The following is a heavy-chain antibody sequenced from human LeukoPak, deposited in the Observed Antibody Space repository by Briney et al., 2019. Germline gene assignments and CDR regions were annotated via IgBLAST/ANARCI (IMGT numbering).Heavy chain of an antibody. CDR1: AYTLTSYY. V-gene: IGHV1-46*01. D-gene: IGHD7-27*01. CDR2: INPGGGSQ. CDR3: ARDQSGVYFDL. Sequence: AAVKVSCKASAYTLTSYYMHWVRQAPGQGLEWMGIINPGGGSQTYAQKFQGRVIMTSDTSTSTVYMELSSLRSEDTAVYYCARDQSGVYFDLWGRVTLVTVSP. J-gene: IGHJ2*01.